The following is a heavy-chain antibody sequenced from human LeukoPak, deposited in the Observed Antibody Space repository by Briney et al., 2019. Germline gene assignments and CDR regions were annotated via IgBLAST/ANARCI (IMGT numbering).Heavy chain of an antibody. D-gene: IGHD5-12*01. CDR2: IYYDGST. CDR3: ARDRAKWPHDALDI. J-gene: IGHJ3*02. CDR1: GDSISSSNYY. Sequence: SETLSLTCAVSGDSISSSNYYWGWFRQPPGKGLEWIGNIYYDGSTYYSPSLKSRVTISVDTSKNQFSLKLTSVTAADTALYYCARDRAKWPHDALDIWGQGTMVTVSS. V-gene: IGHV4-39*07.